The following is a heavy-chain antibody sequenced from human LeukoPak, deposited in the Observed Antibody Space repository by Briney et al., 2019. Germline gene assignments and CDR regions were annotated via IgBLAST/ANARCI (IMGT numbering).Heavy chain of an antibody. CDR3: APLGNRGRGRRHGTSMDV. D-gene: IGHD2-2*01. CDR1: GFTFSSYA. V-gene: IGHV3-23*01. Sequence: PGGSLRLSCAASGFTFSSYAMSWVRQAPGKGLEWVSAISGSGGSTYYADSVKGRFTISRDNSKNTLYLQMNSLRAEDTAVYYCAPLGNRGRGRRHGTSMDVWGQGTTVTVSS. CDR2: ISGSGGST. J-gene: IGHJ6*02.